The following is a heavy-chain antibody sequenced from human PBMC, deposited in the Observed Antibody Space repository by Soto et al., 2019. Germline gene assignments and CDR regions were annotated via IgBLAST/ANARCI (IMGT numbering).Heavy chain of an antibody. V-gene: IGHV4-30-4*01. Sequence: SETLSLTCTVSGGSISSGDYYWSWIRQPPGKGLEWIGYIYYSGSTYYNPSLKSRVTISVDTSKNQFSLKLSSVTAADTAVYYCARATLGWDIVVVVAEKFDYWGQGTLVTVSS. J-gene: IGHJ4*02. D-gene: IGHD2-15*01. CDR1: GGSISSGDYY. CDR3: ARATLGWDIVVVVAEKFDY. CDR2: IYYSGST.